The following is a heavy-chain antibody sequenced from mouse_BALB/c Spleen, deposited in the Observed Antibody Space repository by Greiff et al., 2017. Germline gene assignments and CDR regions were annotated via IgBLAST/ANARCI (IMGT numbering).Heavy chain of an antibody. Sequence: EVKLVESGGDLVKPGGSLKLSCAASGFTFSSYGMSWVRQTPDKRLEWVATISSGGSYTYYPDSVKGRFTISRDNAKNTLYLQMSSLKSEDTAMYYCARRDGYDEGAWFAYWGQGTLVTVSA. J-gene: IGHJ3*01. CDR1: GFTFSSYG. D-gene: IGHD2-2*01. V-gene: IGHV5-6*02. CDR2: ISSGGSYT. CDR3: ARRDGYDEGAWFAY.